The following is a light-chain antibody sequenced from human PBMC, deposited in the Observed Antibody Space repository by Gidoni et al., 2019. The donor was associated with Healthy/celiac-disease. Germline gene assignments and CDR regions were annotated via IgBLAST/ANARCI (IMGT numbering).Light chain of an antibody. J-gene: IGKJ3*01. CDR3: QQSYSTPFT. CDR2: AAS. CDR1: QSISSY. V-gene: IGKV1-39*01. Sequence: DIQMTQSPSSLSASVGDRVTIPCRASQSISSYLNWYQQKPGKAPKLLSYAASSLQSGVPSRFSGSGSGTDFTLTISSLQPEEFATYYCQQSYSTPFTCGPXTKVDIK.